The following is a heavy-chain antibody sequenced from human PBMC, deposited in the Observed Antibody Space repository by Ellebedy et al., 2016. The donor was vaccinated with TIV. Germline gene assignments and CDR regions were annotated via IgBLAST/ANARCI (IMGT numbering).Heavy chain of an antibody. D-gene: IGHD5-18*01. CDR1: GFTFSSYA. Sequence: GESLKISXAASGFTFSSYAMSWVRQAPGKGLEWVSAISGSGGSTYYADSVKGRFTISRDNSKNTLYLQMNSLRAEDTAVYYCVSGRGRIQLWYVYYFDYWGQGTLVTVSS. J-gene: IGHJ4*02. V-gene: IGHV3-23*01. CDR2: ISGSGGST. CDR3: VSGRGRIQLWYVYYFDY.